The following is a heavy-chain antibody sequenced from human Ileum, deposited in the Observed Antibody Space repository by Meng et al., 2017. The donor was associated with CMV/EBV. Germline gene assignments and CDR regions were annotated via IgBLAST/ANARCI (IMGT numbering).Heavy chain of an antibody. CDR1: GYTFTGYY. CDR3: ARGWGQLPRRNIDY. J-gene: IGHJ4*02. D-gene: IGHD2-2*01. CDR2: INPNSGGT. V-gene: IGHV1-2*02. Sequence: ASVKVSCKASGYTFTGYYMHWVRQAPGQGLEWMGWINPNSGGTNYAQKFQGRFTMTRDTSISTAYMELSRLRSDDTAMYYCARGWGQLPRRNIDYWGQGTLVTVSS.